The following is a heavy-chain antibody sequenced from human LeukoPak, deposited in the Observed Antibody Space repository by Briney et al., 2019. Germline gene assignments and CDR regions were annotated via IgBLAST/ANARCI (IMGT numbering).Heavy chain of an antibody. CDR3: AKGRYDFWSDWDY. V-gene: IGHV3-23*01. CDR2: ISGSGGST. D-gene: IGHD3-3*01. CDR1: GFTFSSYS. J-gene: IGHJ4*02. Sequence: GGSLRLSCAASGFTFSSYSMNWVRQAPGKGLEWVSAISGSGGSTYYADSVKGRFTISRDNSKNTLYLQMNSLRAEDTAVYYCAKGRYDFWSDWDYWGQGTLVTVPS.